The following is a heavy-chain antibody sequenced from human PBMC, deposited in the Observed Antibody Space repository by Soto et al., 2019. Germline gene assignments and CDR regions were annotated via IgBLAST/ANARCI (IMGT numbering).Heavy chain of an antibody. CDR2: IYYSGST. Sequence: SETLSLTCTVSGGSISSSSYYWGWIRQPPGKGLEWIGSIYYSGSTYYNPSLKSRVTISVDTSKNQFSLKLSSVTAADTAVYYCARFEQQLNLFDPWGQGTLVTVSS. CDR1: GGSISSSSYY. J-gene: IGHJ5*02. V-gene: IGHV4-39*01. CDR3: ARFEQQLNLFDP. D-gene: IGHD6-13*01.